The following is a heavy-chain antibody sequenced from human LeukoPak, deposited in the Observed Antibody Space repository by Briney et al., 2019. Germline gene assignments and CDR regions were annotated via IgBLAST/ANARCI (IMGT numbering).Heavy chain of an antibody. J-gene: IGHJ4*02. Sequence: GGSLRFSCAASGFTFSSYAMSWVRQAPGKGLEWVSAISGSGGSTYYADSVKGRFTISRDNSKNTMYLQMNSLRAEDTAVYYCAKRIQSAMAMGYWGQGTLVTVSS. D-gene: IGHD5-18*01. CDR2: ISGSGGST. CDR3: AKRIQSAMAMGY. CDR1: GFTFSSYA. V-gene: IGHV3-23*01.